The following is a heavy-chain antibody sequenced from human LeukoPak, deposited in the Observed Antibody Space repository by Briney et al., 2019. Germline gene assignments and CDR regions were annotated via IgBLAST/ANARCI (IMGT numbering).Heavy chain of an antibody. D-gene: IGHD6-19*01. CDR1: GGSISSYY. CDR2: IYYSGST. J-gene: IGHJ4*02. V-gene: IGHV4-59*01. Sequence: SETLSLTCTVSGGSISSYYWSWIRQPPGKGLEWIGDIYYSGSTNYNPSLKSRVTISVDTSKNQFSLKLSSMTAADTAVYYCARALAVAGRFYFDYWGQGTLVTVSS. CDR3: ARALAVAGRFYFDY.